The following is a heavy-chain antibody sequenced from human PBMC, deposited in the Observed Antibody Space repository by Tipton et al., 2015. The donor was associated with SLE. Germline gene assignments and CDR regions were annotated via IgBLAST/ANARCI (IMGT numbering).Heavy chain of an antibody. Sequence: SLRLSCTASGFTFGDYAMNWVRQAPGKGLEWVGFIRSKAYGGTTEYAASVKGRFTISRDDSKSIAYLQMNSLKTEDTAVYFCTRAYYFDSESYYRDAFDIWGQGTMVTVSS. CDR3: TRAYYFDSESYYRDAFDI. D-gene: IGHD3-10*01. V-gene: IGHV3-49*04. J-gene: IGHJ3*02. CDR2: IRSKAYGGTT. CDR1: GFTFGDYA.